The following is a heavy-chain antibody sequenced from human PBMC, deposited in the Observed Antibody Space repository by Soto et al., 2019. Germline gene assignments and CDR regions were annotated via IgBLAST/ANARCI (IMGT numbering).Heavy chain of an antibody. D-gene: IGHD6-13*01. CDR3: ARAFKPATKQQLLSRVSQFYYCMDV. CDR2: IYYSGST. CDR1: GGSISSGGYY. V-gene: IGHV4-31*03. J-gene: IGHJ6*02. Sequence: QVQLQESGPGLVKPSQTLSLTCTVSGGSISSGGYYWSWIRQHPGKGLEWIGYIYYSGSTYYNPSLKRRVTISVATAKNPFPLKLRSVTAADRPVYYCARAFKPATKQQLLSRVSQFYYCMDVWGQGTTVTVS.